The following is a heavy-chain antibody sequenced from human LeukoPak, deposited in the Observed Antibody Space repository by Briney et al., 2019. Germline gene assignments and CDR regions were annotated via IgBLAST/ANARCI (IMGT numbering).Heavy chain of an antibody. J-gene: IGHJ4*02. D-gene: IGHD5-18*01. CDR3: ARGTTAMSPFDY. Sequence: GGPLRLSCAASGFTVSSNYMTWVRQAPGKGLEWVSVIHSGGSTDYADSVKGRFTISRDNSKNTLYLQMNSLRAEDTAVYYCARGTTAMSPFDYWGQGTMVTVSS. V-gene: IGHV3-66*01. CDR1: GFTVSSNY. CDR2: IHSGGST.